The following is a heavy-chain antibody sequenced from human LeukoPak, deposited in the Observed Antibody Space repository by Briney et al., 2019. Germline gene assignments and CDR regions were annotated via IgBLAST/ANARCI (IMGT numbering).Heavy chain of an antibody. CDR1: GYTFTSYG. CDR2: ISAYNGNT. Sequence: ASVKVSCKASGYTFTSYGISWVRQAPGQGLEWMGWISAYNGNTNYAQKLQGRVTITTDTSTSTAYMELRSLRSDDAAVYYCASNVDTAMVKPLTYWGQGTLVTVSS. V-gene: IGHV1-18*01. J-gene: IGHJ4*02. D-gene: IGHD5-18*01. CDR3: ASNVDTAMVKPLTY.